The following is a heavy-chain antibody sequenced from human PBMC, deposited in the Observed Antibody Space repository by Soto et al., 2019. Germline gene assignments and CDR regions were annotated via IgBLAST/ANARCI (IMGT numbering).Heavy chain of an antibody. CDR3: AASCVACGGFNYYGMDV. Sequence: SETLSLTCTVSGGSISSCDYYWSWIRQHPGKGLEWIGYIYYSGSTYYNPSLKSRVTISVDTSKNQFSLKLSSVTAADTAVYYCAASCVACGGFNYYGMDVWGQGTTVTVSS. J-gene: IGHJ6*02. CDR1: GGSISSCDYY. V-gene: IGHV4-31*03. CDR2: IYYSGST. D-gene: IGHD2-21*01.